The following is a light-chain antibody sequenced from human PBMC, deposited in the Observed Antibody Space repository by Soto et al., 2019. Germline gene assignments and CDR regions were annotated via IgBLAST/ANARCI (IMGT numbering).Light chain of an antibody. J-gene: IGLJ1*01. Sequence: QSVLTQPPSVSGAPGQRVTISCTGSSSNIGAGYYVHWYQQLPGTAPKLLISGNNNRPSGVPDRFSGSKSGNTASLTISGLQAADEADYYCSLYTSENTYVFGTRTKVTVL. V-gene: IGLV1-40*01. CDR2: GNN. CDR3: SLYTSENTYV. CDR1: SSNIGAGYY.